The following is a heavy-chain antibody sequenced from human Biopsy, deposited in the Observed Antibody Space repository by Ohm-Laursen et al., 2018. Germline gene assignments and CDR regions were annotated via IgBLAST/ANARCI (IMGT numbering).Heavy chain of an antibody. D-gene: IGHD3-3*01. CDR1: GFTFDDHV. CDR2: ISWDGGSE. V-gene: IGHV3-9*01. CDR3: VRGYSSSWSGYLDH. J-gene: IGHJ4*02. Sequence: SLRLSCSASGFTFDDHVMHLVRQAPGKGLEWVSGISWDGGSEGYADSVKGRFTISRDNAKNSLFLQMNSLTTEDTALYYCVRGYSSSWSGYLDHWGQGTLVTVSS.